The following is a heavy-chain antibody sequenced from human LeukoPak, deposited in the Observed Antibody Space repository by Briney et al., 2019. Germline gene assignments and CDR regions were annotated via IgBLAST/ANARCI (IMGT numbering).Heavy chain of an antibody. CDR2: ISASGGST. J-gene: IGHJ4*02. Sequence: GGSLRLSCAASGVTFSSYAMSWVRQAPGKGLEWVSAISASGGSTYYADSVKGRFTISRDNSKNTLYLQMNSLRAEDTAIYYCAPNWNLDYWGQGSLVTVSS. CDR1: GVTFSSYA. CDR3: APNWNLDY. D-gene: IGHD1-1*01. V-gene: IGHV3-23*01.